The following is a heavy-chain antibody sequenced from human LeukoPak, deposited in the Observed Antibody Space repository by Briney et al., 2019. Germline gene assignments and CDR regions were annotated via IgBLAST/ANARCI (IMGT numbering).Heavy chain of an antibody. V-gene: IGHV3-21*01. J-gene: IGHJ4*02. CDR1: GFTFSSYS. CDR2: IISSSSYI. CDR3: ARDSNSGYSSSWTHDY. D-gene: IGHD6-13*01. Sequence: GGSLRLFCAACGFTFSSYSMNWVRQAPGKGLEWGSSIISSSSYIYYADSVKGRFTISRDNAKNSLYLQMNHLRAEDTAVYYCARDSNSGYSSSWTHDYWGQGTLVTVSS.